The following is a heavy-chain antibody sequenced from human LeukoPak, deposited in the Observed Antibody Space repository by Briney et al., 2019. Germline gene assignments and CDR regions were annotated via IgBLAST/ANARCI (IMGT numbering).Heavy chain of an antibody. V-gene: IGHV4-39*07. Sequence: NPSETLSLTCTVSGGSISSSSYYWGWIRQPPGKGLEWIGSIFYSGSTYYNPSLKSRVTVSIDASKNQFSLRLTSVTAADTAVYYCQLNYDRFNYYMDVWGKGTTVTVSS. CDR1: GGSISSSSYY. CDR2: IFYSGST. CDR3: QLNYDRFNYYMDV. D-gene: IGHD3-3*01. J-gene: IGHJ6*03.